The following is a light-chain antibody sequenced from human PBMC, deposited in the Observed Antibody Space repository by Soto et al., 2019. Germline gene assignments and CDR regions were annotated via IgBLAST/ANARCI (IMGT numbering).Light chain of an antibody. CDR2: AAS. Sequence: GDRVTVTCRASQSISGYLNWYQQKSGKAPKLLISAASSLESGVPPRFSGSGSGTDFTLTITSLQPEDFATYYCQQSHSIPWTFGQGTKVDIK. J-gene: IGKJ1*01. CDR1: QSISGY. V-gene: IGKV1-39*01. CDR3: QQSHSIPWT.